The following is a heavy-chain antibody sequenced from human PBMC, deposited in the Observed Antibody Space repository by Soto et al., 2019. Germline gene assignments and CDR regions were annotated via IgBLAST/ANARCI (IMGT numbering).Heavy chain of an antibody. CDR3: ARDSRYFDWLTPLPLYYYGMDV. J-gene: IGHJ6*02. D-gene: IGHD3-9*01. V-gene: IGHV1-69*01. Sequence: QVQLVQSGAEVKKPGSSVKVSCKASGGTFSSYAISWVRQAPGQGLEWMGGIIHIFGTANYAQKFQGRVTITADESTSTAYMELSSLRSEDTAVYYCARDSRYFDWLTPLPLYYYGMDVWGQGTTVTVSS. CDR1: GGTFSSYA. CDR2: IIHIFGTA.